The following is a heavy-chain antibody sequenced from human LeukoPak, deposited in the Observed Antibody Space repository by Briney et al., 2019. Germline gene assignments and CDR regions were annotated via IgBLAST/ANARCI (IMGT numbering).Heavy chain of an antibody. Sequence: SETLSLTCTVSGGSISSYYWSWIRQPPGKGLEWIGYIYYSGSTNYNPSLKSRVTISVDTSENQFSLKLSSVTAADTAVYYCARGSDGYNSLDYDYWGQGTLVTVSS. J-gene: IGHJ4*02. D-gene: IGHD5-24*01. V-gene: IGHV4-59*01. CDR3: ARGSDGYNSLDYDY. CDR2: IYYSGST. CDR1: GGSISSYY.